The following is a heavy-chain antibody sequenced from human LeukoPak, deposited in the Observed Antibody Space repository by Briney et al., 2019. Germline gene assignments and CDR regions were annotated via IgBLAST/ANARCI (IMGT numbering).Heavy chain of an antibody. V-gene: IGHV1-69*05. CDR1: GGTFSSYA. CDR2: IIPIFGTA. CDR3: ARDIPRHTPFDYYYYMDV. D-gene: IGHD2-2*02. J-gene: IGHJ6*03. Sequence: GASVKVSCKASGGTFSSYAISWVRQAPGQGLEWMGGIIPIFGTANYAQKFQGRVTITTDESTSTAYMELSSLRSEDTAVYYCARDIPRHTPFDYYYYMDVWGKGTTVTVSS.